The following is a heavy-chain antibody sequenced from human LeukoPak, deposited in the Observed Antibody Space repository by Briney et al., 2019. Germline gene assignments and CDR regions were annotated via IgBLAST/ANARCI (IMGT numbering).Heavy chain of an antibody. CDR3: TRSMYSGSYFDY. CDR2: IRSKAYGGTT. D-gene: IGHD1-26*01. V-gene: IGHV3-49*03. CDR1: GFSVNVYY. Sequence: GGSLRLSCVASGFSVNVYYMSWFRQAPGKGLEWVGFIRSKAYGGTTEYAASVKGRFTISRDDSKSIAYLQMNSLKTEDTAVYYCTRSMYSGSYFDYWGQGTLVTVSS. J-gene: IGHJ4*02.